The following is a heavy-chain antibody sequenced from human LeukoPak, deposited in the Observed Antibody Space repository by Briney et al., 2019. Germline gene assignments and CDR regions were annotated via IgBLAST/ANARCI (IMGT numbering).Heavy chain of an antibody. CDR2: ISAYNGNT. V-gene: IGHV1-18*01. CDR3: ARDSYYDFWSGYPIAPFDY. Sequence: ASVKVSCMASGYTFTSYGISWVRQAPGQGLEWMGWISAYNGNTNYAQKLQGRVTMTTDTSTSTAYMELRSLRSDDTAVYYCARDSYYDFWSGYPIAPFDYWGQGTLVTVSS. CDR1: GYTFTSYG. D-gene: IGHD3-3*01. J-gene: IGHJ4*02.